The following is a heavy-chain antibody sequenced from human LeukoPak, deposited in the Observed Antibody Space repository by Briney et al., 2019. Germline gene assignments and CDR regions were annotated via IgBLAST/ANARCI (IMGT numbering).Heavy chain of an antibody. CDR3: ARAGIIDYDY. D-gene: IGHD5-12*01. CDR1: GFTFSSHW. V-gene: IGHV3-7*05. Sequence: GESLKISCAASGFTFSSHWMNWVRQAPGKGLEWVANIKQDGSEKYYVDSVKGRFTISRDNAKSSLYLQMNSLRADDTAVYYCARAGIIDYDYWGQGTLVTVSS. J-gene: IGHJ4*02. CDR2: IKQDGSEK.